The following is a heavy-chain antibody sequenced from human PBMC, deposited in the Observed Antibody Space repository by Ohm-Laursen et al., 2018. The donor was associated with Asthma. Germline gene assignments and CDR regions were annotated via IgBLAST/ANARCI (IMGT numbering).Heavy chain of an antibody. CDR3: ARDFGAINSSGWPYYYYGMDV. V-gene: IGHV3-33*08. Sequence: SLRLSCAASGFTFSSYDMHWVRQAPGKGLEWVAVIWYDGSNKYYADSVKGRFTISRDNSKNTLYLQMNSLRAEDTAVYYCARDFGAINSSGWPYYYYGMDVWGQGTTVTVSS. CDR1: GFTFSSYD. CDR2: IWYDGSNK. D-gene: IGHD6-19*01. J-gene: IGHJ6*02.